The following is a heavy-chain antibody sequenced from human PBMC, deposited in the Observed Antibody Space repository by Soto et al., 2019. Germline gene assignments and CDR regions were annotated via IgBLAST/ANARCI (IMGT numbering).Heavy chain of an antibody. Sequence: DVQLLESGGSLVQPGGSLRLSCAASGFTFNIYAMSWVRLTPGKVLEWVSSISGNGANTYYADSVKGRFVIARDNSKNTLFLQMDSLRADDSALYCCAKNPSTMVRGVKGGGFDSWGQGTLVTVSS. V-gene: IGHV3-23*01. CDR1: GFTFNIYA. J-gene: IGHJ4*02. CDR3: AKNPSTMVRGVKGGGFDS. CDR2: ISGNGANT. D-gene: IGHD3-10*01.